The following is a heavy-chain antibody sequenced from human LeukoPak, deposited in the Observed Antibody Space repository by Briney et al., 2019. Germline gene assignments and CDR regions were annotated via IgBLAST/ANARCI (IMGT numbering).Heavy chain of an antibody. J-gene: IGHJ3*02. Sequence: SQTLSLTCTVSGGSISSGSYYWSWIRQPAGKGLEWIGRIYTSGSTNYNPSLKSRVTISVDTSKNQFSLKLSSVTAADTAVYYCARALLMISWAFDIWGQGTMVTVSS. CDR2: IYTSGST. CDR3: ARALLMISWAFDI. D-gene: IGHD3-16*01. CDR1: GGSISSGSYY. V-gene: IGHV4-61*02.